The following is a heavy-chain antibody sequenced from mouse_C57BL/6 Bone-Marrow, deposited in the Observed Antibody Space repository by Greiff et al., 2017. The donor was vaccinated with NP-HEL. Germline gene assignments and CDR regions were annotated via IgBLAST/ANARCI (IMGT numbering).Heavy chain of an antibody. D-gene: IGHD1-1*02. CDR2: IYPGDGDT. CDR3: AKTPLYYYGGRYFDV. J-gene: IGHJ1*03. Sequence: VQLQESGPELVKPGASVKISCKASGYAFSSSWMNWVKQSPGKGLEWIGRIYPGDGDTNYNGKFKGKATLTADKSSSTAYMQLSSLTSEDSAVYFCAKTPLYYYGGRYFDVWGTGTTVTVSS. CDR1: GYAFSSSW. V-gene: IGHV1-82*01.